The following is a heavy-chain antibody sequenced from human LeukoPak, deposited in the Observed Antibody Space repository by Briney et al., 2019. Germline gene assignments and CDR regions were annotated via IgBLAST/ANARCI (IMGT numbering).Heavy chain of an antibody. Sequence: GGSLRLSCTASGFTFNTYDMTWVRQAPGKGLEWVSTVRVNGRSTYYADSVKGRFTISRDNSKNTLYLQMNSLRAEDTALYYCAKLWRGSHPRYFDHWGQGTLVTVSS. V-gene: IGHV3-23*01. D-gene: IGHD1-26*01. J-gene: IGHJ4*02. CDR2: VRVNGRST. CDR3: AKLWRGSHPRYFDH. CDR1: GFTFNTYD.